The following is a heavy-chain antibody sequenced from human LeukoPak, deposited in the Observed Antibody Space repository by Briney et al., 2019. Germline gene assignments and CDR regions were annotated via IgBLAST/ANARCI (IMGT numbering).Heavy chain of an antibody. CDR1: GFALYNYN. CDR3: ARDPRVMVRGVRKSNWFDP. CDR2: ITAFNGNT. J-gene: IGHJ5*02. D-gene: IGHD3-10*01. Sequence: ASVKVSCKASGFALYNYNIVWLRQAPGQGLEWVGWITAFNGNTNYAQKVQGRVTMTTDTSTSTAYMELRSLRSDDTAVYYCARDPRVMVRGVRKSNWFDPWGQGTLVTVSS. V-gene: IGHV1-18*01.